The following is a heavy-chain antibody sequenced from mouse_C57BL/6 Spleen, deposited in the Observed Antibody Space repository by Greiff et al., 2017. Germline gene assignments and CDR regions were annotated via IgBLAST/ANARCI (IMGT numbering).Heavy chain of an antibody. Sequence: VQLQQPGAELVKPGASVKLSCKASGYTFTSYWMHWVKQRPGQGLEWIGMIHPNSGSTNYNEKFKSKATLTVDKSSSTAYMQLSSLTSQDSAVYYCARYTPYYYAMDYWGQGTSVTVSS. CDR3: ARYTPYYYAMDY. CDR1: GYTFTSYW. V-gene: IGHV1-64*01. D-gene: IGHD5-1-1*01. CDR2: IHPNSGST. J-gene: IGHJ4*01.